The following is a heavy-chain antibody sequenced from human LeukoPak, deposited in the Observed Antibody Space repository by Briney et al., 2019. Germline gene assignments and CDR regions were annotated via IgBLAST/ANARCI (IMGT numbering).Heavy chain of an antibody. CDR1: GFTFSSFA. CDR2: ISFDGGHI. CDR3: AKGQLVDYGMDV. V-gene: IGHV3-30*18. J-gene: IGHJ6*02. Sequence: PGRSLRLSCVASGFTFSSFAMHWVRQAPGKGLEWVAVISFDGGHIYYADSVKGRFTISRDSSKNTLYLQMNSLRAEDTAIYYCAKGQLVDYGMDVWGQGTTVTVSS. D-gene: IGHD6-6*01.